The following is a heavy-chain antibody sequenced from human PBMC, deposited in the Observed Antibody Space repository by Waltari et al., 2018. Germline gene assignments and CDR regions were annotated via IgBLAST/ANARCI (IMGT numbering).Heavy chain of an antibody. J-gene: IGHJ4*02. D-gene: IGHD3-3*01. V-gene: IGHV1-8*02. Sequence: QMQLVQSGAEVKKPGASVKVSCKASGYPFSDYDINWVRKATGHGLEWMGWINPKSGNTVSAQNFQDRVTITRDPSTSTVYMELSSLRSDDAAVYYCARVHYDFWSGYYIWGQGTLVTVPS. CDR1: GYPFSDYD. CDR3: ARVHYDFWSGYYI. CDR2: INPKSGNT.